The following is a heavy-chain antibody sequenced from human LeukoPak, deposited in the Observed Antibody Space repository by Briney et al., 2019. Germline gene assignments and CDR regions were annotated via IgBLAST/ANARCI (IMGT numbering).Heavy chain of an antibody. Sequence: GGSLRLSCAASGFTFSNYGMHWVRQAPGKGLEWVAVIWYDGSDKYYADSMKGRFTISRDNSKNTLYLQMNNLRIEDTAVYYCARLRSYYLDYWGQGTLVTVSS. CDR1: GFTFSNYG. CDR3: ARLRSYYLDY. CDR2: IWYDGSDK. J-gene: IGHJ4*02. V-gene: IGHV3-33*01. D-gene: IGHD3-16*01.